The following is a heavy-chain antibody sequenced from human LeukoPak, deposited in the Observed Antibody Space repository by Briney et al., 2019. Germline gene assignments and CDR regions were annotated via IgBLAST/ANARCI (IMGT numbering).Heavy chain of an antibody. J-gene: IGHJ4*02. CDR1: GFTFSSYA. CDR2: ISGSGGST. CDR3: AKSSGGTARSYYFDY. D-gene: IGHD3-10*01. V-gene: IGHV3-23*01. Sequence: GGSLRLSCEASGFTFSSYAMSWVRQAPGKGLEWASAISGSGGSTYYADSVKGRFTISRDNSKNTLYLQMNSLRAEDTAVYYCAKSSGGTARSYYFDYWGQGTLVTVSS.